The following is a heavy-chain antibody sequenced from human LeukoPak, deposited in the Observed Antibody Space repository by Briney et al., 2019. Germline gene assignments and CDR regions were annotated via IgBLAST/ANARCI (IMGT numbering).Heavy chain of an antibody. CDR3: ARGVVKQQLARYYYYYMDV. V-gene: IGHV3-30*01. J-gene: IGHJ6*03. D-gene: IGHD6-13*01. CDR2: ISYDGSNK. Sequence: GGSLRLSCAASGFTFSSYAMHWVRQAPGKGLEWVAVISYDGSNKYYADSVKGRFTISRDNSENTLYLQMNSLRAEDTAVYYCARGVVKQQLARYYYYYMDVWGKGTTVTVSS. CDR1: GFTFSSYA.